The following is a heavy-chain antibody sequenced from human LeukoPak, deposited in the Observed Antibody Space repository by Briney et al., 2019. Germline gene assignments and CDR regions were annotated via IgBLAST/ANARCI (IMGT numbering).Heavy chain of an antibody. CDR1: GGTFSSYA. D-gene: IGHD3-9*01. Sequence: GSSVKVSCKASGGTFSSYAIRWVRQAPGQGLEWMGRIIPILGIANYAQKFQGRVTITADKSTSTAYMELSSLRSEDTAVYYCARDPSSDPTGFPDYWGQGTLVTVSS. J-gene: IGHJ4*02. CDR3: ARDPSSDPTGFPDY. V-gene: IGHV1-69*04. CDR2: IIPILGIA.